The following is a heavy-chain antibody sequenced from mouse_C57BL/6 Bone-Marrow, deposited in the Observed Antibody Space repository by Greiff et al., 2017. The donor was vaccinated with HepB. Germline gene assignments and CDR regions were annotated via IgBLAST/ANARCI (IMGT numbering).Heavy chain of an antibody. Sequence: EVQLVESGGGLVKPGGSLELSCAASGFTFSDYGMHWVRQAPEKGLEWVAYISSGSSTIYYADTVKGRFTISRDNAKNTLFLQMTSLRSEDTAMYYCARPYDYYAMDYWGQGTSVTVSS. CDR2: ISSGSSTI. J-gene: IGHJ4*01. V-gene: IGHV5-17*01. CDR1: GFTFSDYG. D-gene: IGHD6-5*01. CDR3: ARPYDYYAMDY.